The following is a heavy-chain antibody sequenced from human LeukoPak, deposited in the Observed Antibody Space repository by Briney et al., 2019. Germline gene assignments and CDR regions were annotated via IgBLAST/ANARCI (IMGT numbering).Heavy chain of an antibody. Sequence: GGSLRLSCTASGFTFSNYWMNWFRQARGEGLEWVSAISGSGGSTYYADSVKGRFTISRDNSKNTLYLQMNSLRAEDTAVYYCAKDLEPDIVVVPAAMNAFDIWGQGTMVTVSS. D-gene: IGHD2-2*01. CDR3: AKDLEPDIVVVPAAMNAFDI. V-gene: IGHV3-23*01. CDR1: GFTFSNYW. J-gene: IGHJ3*02. CDR2: ISGSGGST.